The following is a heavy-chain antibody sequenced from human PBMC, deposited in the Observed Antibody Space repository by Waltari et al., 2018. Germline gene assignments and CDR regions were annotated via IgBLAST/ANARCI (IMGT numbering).Heavy chain of an antibody. D-gene: IGHD2-2*01. V-gene: IGHV3-7*01. CDR2: IKQDGSEK. CDR3: AGVVPADLGAFDI. Sequence: EVQLVESGGGLVQPGGSLRLSCAASGFTFSSYWMSWVRQAPGKGMEWVANIKQDGSEKYYVDSVKGRFTISRDNAKNSLYLQMNSLRAEDTAVYYCAGVVPADLGAFDIWGQGTMVIVSS. CDR1: GFTFSSYW. J-gene: IGHJ3*02.